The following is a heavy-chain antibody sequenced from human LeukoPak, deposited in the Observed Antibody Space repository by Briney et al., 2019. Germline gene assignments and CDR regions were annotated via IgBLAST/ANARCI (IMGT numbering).Heavy chain of an antibody. V-gene: IGHV3-11*01. D-gene: IGHD6-6*01. CDR3: ARDLVAARPD. Sequence: GGSLRLSCAASGFAFSDYYMTWIGRAPGRGLGWVSYISSSGSTIYYADSVKGRFTISRDNAKNSLYLQMNSLRAEDTAVYYCARDLVAARPDWGQGTLVTVSS. CDR2: ISSSGSTI. J-gene: IGHJ4*02. CDR1: GFAFSDYY.